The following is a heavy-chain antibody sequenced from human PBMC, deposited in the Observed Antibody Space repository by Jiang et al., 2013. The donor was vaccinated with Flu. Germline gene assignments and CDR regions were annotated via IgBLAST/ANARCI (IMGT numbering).Heavy chain of an antibody. V-gene: IGHV4-34*01. CDR2: INHSGST. J-gene: IGHJ5*02. D-gene: IGHD3-10*01. Sequence: VLLKPSETLSLTCAVYGGSFSGYYWSWIRQPPGKGLEWIGEINHSGSTNYNPSLKSRVTISVDTSKNQFSLTLNSVTAADTAVYYCARDRFTMVQGVIIADWFDPWGQGALVTVSS. CDR1: GGSFSGYY. CDR3: ARDRFTMVQGVIIADWFDP.